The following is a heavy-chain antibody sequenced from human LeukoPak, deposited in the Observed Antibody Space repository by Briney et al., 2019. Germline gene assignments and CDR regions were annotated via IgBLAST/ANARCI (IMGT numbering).Heavy chain of an antibody. Sequence: PSETLSLTCAVYGGSFSGYYWSWIRQPPGKGLEWIGGINHSGSTNYNPSLKSRVTISVDTSKNQFSLKLSSVTAADTAVYYCARGRSPDYWGQGTLVTVSS. CDR3: ARGRSPDY. V-gene: IGHV4-34*01. CDR1: GGSFSGYY. J-gene: IGHJ4*02. CDR2: INHSGST.